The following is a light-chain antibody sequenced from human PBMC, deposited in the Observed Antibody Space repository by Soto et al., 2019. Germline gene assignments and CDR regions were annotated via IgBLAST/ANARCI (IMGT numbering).Light chain of an antibody. CDR1: QSVSSN. J-gene: IGKJ1*01. V-gene: IGKV3-15*01. CDR2: GAS. Sequence: EIVMTQSPATLSVSPGERATLSCRASQSVSSNLAWYPQKPGQAPRLLIYGASTRATAIPARFSGSGSGTEFTLSMSSLQSADSAVYYCQQYSNWPRTFGPGTKVEIK. CDR3: QQYSNWPRT.